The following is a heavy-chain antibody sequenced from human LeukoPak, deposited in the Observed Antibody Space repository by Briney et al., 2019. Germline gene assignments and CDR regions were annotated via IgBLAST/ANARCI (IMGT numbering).Heavy chain of an antibody. V-gene: IGHV4-38-2*01. J-gene: IGHJ4*02. Sequence: KPSETLSLTCAVSGYSISSGYYWGWIPQPPGKGLEWIGSIYHSGSTYYNPSLKSRVTISVDTYKIHFSLKLSSATAADTAVYYCARLLREWLNFDYWGQGTLVTVSS. CDR1: GYSISSGYY. CDR2: IYHSGST. D-gene: IGHD3-3*01. CDR3: ARLLREWLNFDY.